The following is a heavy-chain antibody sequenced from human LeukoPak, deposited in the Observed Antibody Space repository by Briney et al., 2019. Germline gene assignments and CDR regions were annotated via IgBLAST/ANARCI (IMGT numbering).Heavy chain of an antibody. D-gene: IGHD3-10*01. CDR1: GYTFTGYY. V-gene: IGHV1-2*02. J-gene: IGHJ6*03. Sequence: ASVKVSCKASGYTFTGYYMHWVRQAPGQGLEWMGWINPNSGGTNYAQKFQGRVTMTRDTSISTAYMELSRLRSDDTAVYYCARGRGLAGNYYMDVWGKGTTVTISS. CDR3: ARGRGLAGNYYMDV. CDR2: INPNSGGT.